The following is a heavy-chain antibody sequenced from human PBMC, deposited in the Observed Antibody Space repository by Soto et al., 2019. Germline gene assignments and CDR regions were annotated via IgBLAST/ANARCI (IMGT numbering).Heavy chain of an antibody. D-gene: IGHD1-26*01. Sequence: EVQPLESGGDLVQPGGSLRLSCAAYGFTFGTYAMKCVRQAPGKGLEGVAVIVGDASSIAYADAVKGRVTISRDNSRNIMYLQMTSLKVEDTATYFCAKDLRPDGRDDLDYWGQGTQVTVSA. CDR2: IVGDASSI. CDR3: AKDLRPDGRDDLDY. CDR1: GFTFGTYA. J-gene: IGHJ4*02. V-gene: IGHV3-23*01.